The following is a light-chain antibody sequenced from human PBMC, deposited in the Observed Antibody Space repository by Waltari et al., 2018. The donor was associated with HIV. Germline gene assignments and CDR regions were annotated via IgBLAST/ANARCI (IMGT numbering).Light chain of an antibody. J-gene: IGLJ2*01. CDR3: QVWHYSVF. CDR1: NVGTKD. Sequence: SYELTQPLSVSVALGQTARITCGGNNVGTKDVHWYQQKSGQAPLLVIYNDVNRSSGIPERFSASKSRNTATLTISGAQAGDEADYYCQVWHYSVFFGGGTKLTVL. V-gene: IGLV3-9*01. CDR2: NDV.